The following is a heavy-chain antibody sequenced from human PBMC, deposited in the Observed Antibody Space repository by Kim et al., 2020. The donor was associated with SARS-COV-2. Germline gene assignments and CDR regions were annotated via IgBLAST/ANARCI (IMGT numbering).Heavy chain of an antibody. CDR3: AREYSYGTYGMDV. V-gene: IGHV1-3*01. D-gene: IGHD5-18*01. Sequence: SQKFQGRVTITRDPAASTAYMELSSLRSEDTAVYYCAREYSYGTYGMDVWGQGTTVTVSS. J-gene: IGHJ6*02.